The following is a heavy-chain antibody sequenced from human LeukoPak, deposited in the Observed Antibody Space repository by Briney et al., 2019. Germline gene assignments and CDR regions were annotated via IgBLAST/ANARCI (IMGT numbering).Heavy chain of an antibody. J-gene: IGHJ4*02. D-gene: IGHD3-10*01. Sequence: GGSLRLSCAASGFTFSSYWMHWVRQAPGKGLVWVSRINSDGSSTSYADSVKGRFTISGDNAKNTLYLQMNSLRAEDTAVYYCARVMSFPSSARSFPFDYWGQGTLVTVSS. V-gene: IGHV3-74*01. CDR1: GFTFSSYW. CDR3: ARVMSFPSSARSFPFDY. CDR2: INSDGSST.